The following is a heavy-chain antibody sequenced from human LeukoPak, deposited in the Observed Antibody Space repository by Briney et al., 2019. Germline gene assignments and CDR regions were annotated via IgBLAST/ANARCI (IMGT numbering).Heavy chain of an antibody. CDR3: TRDGPFGGNSYFDY. J-gene: IGHJ4*02. V-gene: IGHV3-49*04. CDR1: GFTFGGYA. Sequence: GGSLRLSCTASGFTFGGYAISWVRQAPGKGLEWVGFIRSKAYGGTTEYAASVKGRFTISRDDSKGIAYLQMNSLNTEDTAIYYCTRDGPFGGNSYFDYWRQGTLVTVSS. CDR2: IRSKAYGGTT. D-gene: IGHD3-16*01.